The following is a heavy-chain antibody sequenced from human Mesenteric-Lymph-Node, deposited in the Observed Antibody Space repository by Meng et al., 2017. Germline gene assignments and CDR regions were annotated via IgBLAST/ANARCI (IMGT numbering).Heavy chain of an antibody. CDR2: ITSSGRYI. D-gene: IGHD4-23*01. Sequence: EVQLVESGGGLVKPGGSLRLFCAASRFTFSSYSMNWVRQAPGKGLEWVSSITSSGRYIYYADSVKGRFAISRDNAKNSLYLQMNSLGVEDTAVYYCASNGGGSDYWGQGTPVTVSS. CDR1: RFTFSSYS. J-gene: IGHJ4*02. V-gene: IGHV3-21*01. CDR3: ASNGGGSDY.